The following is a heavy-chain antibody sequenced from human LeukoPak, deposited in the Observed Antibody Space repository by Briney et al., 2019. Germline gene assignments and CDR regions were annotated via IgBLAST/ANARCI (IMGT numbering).Heavy chain of an antibody. D-gene: IGHD3-16*01. V-gene: IGHV3-30*02. CDR1: GFTFSNYG. Sequence: GGSLRLSCAASGFTFSNYGMHWVRQAPGKGLDWVSFIRYDGTNRYHADSVKGRFTISRDNARNSLYLHMNSLRADDTAAYYCARDGGIMYYYMDVWGKGTTVTVSS. CDR3: ARDGGIMYYYMDV. J-gene: IGHJ6*03. CDR2: IRYDGTNR.